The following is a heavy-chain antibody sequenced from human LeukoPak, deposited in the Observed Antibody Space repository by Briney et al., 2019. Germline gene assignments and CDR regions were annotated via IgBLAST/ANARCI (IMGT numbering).Heavy chain of an antibody. D-gene: IGHD6-25*01. CDR2: ISGSGGST. CDR1: GFTFSSYA. J-gene: IGHJ4*02. V-gene: IGHV3-23*01. CDR3: ARATLWRLPSSLDY. Sequence: GGSLRLSCAASGFTFSSYAMSWVRQAPGKGLEWVSAISGSGGSTYYADSVKGRFTISRDNAKNSLYLQMNSLRAEDTAVYYCARATLWRLPSSLDYWGQGTLVTVSS.